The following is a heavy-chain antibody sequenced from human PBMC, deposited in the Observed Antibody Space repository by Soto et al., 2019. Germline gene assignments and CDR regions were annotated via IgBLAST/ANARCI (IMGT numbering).Heavy chain of an antibody. D-gene: IGHD2-21*01. J-gene: IGHJ4*02. CDR1: GFTFSSYA. V-gene: IGHV3-30*14. Sequence: QVQLVESGGGVVQPGRSLRLSCAASGFTFSSYAMHWVRRAPGKGLEWVAAISHDGKNEFHADSVKGRFTVSRDNAKKIVYLQRDSLRPDGTALFYYGKLDKFCGGGSWGQGTEVTVSS. CDR3: GKLDKFCGGGS. CDR2: ISHDGKNE.